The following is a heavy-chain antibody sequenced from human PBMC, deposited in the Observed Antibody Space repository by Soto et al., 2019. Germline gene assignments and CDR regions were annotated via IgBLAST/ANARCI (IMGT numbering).Heavy chain of an antibody. CDR1: GYRFPSFG. CDR3: ARVRFGDAFDY. V-gene: IGHV1-18*01. Sequence: QVQLVQSGPEVKKPGASVKVSCEVSGYRFPSFGINWVRQAPGQGLEWVGWVNPDNHNTNYAQNLQHRVSLTTDTSTNTAFLELRDLTSDDNAVYYCARVRFGDAFDYWGQGTLVTVSS. J-gene: IGHJ4*02. CDR2: VNPDNHNT. D-gene: IGHD4-17*01.